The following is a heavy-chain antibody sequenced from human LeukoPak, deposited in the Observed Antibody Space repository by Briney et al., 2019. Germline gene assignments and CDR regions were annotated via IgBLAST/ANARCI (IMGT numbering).Heavy chain of an antibody. V-gene: IGHV3-23*01. D-gene: IGHD1-26*01. CDR1: GFTFSNHA. CDR2: ISSSGSST. J-gene: IGHJ6*03. Sequence: VQPGGSMRLSCAASGFTFSNHAMSWVRQAPGKGLEWVSGISSSGSSTFFADHVKGRFTISRDNAKNSLYLQINTLQAEDTAVYYCARRSLGSSSLFFYYMDVWGKGTTVTVSS. CDR3: ARRSLGSSSLFFYYMDV.